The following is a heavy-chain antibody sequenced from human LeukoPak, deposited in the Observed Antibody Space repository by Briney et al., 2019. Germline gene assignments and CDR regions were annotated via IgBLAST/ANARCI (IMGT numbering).Heavy chain of an antibody. D-gene: IGHD3-3*01. J-gene: IGHJ4*02. V-gene: IGHV3-49*03. Sequence: GGPLRLSCTASGFTFGDYAMSWFRQAPGKGLEWVGFIRSKAYGGTTEYAASVKGRFTISRDDSKSIAYLQMNSLKTEDTAVYYCTRDGGDFWSGYSIYYFDYWGQGTLVTVSS. CDR3: TRDGGDFWSGYSIYYFDY. CDR1: GFTFGDYA. CDR2: IRSKAYGGTT.